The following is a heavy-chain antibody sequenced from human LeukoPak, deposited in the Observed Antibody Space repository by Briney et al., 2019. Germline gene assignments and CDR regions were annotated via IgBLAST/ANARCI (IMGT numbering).Heavy chain of an antibody. CDR1: KFTFSSYT. V-gene: IGHV3-21*03. Sequence: GGSLRLSCAASKFTFSSYTMNWVRQAPVKGLEWVSSISSASSYIYYADSVKGRFTMSRDNDKKLLFLQMNSLRAEDTAVYYCARCNPWQPPGRHWGQGTLVTVSS. J-gene: IGHJ4*02. D-gene: IGHD1-14*01. CDR3: ARCNPWQPPGRH. CDR2: ISSASSYI.